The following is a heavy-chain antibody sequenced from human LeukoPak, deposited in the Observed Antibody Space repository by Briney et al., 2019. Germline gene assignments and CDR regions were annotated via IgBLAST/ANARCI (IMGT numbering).Heavy chain of an antibody. CDR1: GGSISSSNW. CDR3: ARLSILTGYYTSDY. J-gene: IGHJ4*02. Sequence: PSGTLSPTCAVSGGSISSSNWWSWVRQPPGKGLEWIGEIYHSGSTNYNPSLKSRVTISVDKSKNQFSLKLSSVTAADTAVYYCARLSILTGYYTSDYWGQGTLVTVSS. V-gene: IGHV4-4*02. D-gene: IGHD3-9*01. CDR2: IYHSGST.